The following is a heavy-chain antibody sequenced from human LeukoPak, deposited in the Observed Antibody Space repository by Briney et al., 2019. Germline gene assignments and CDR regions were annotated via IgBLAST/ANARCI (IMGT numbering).Heavy chain of an antibody. V-gene: IGHV4-38-2*01. Sequence: PSETLSLTCGVSGYSISSGFYWGWIRQPPGKGLQWIGSLYYTGSAEYNPSLKSRLTTSMDKSKNQFSLKLNSVTAADTAVYYCARLWSGYNFDYWGQGTLVTVSS. D-gene: IGHD5-24*01. CDR2: LYYTGSA. CDR1: GYSISSGFY. CDR3: ARLWSGYNFDY. J-gene: IGHJ4*02.